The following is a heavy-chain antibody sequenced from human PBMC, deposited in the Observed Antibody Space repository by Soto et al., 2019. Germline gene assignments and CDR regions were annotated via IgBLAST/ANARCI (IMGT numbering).Heavy chain of an antibody. CDR2: INSGGST. CDR1: ISTD. V-gene: IGHV3-53*01. CDR3: AREGSISIQPDAIDF. J-gene: IGHJ3*01. D-gene: IGHD2-21*01. Sequence: ISTDVSWISQDIRKGIECVSVINSGGSTYCADSEKGRLTISRDNSKNTLDLQMNSLRAEDTAVYYYAREGSISIQPDAIDFWGQGTMVTVSS.